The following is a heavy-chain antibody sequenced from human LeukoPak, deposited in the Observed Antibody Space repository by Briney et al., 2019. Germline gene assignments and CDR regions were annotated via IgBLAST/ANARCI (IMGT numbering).Heavy chain of an antibody. Sequence: PGGSLRLSCAASGFTFSSYSMNWVRQAPGKGLEWVSYISSSSSTIYYADSVKGRFTISRDNAKNSLYLQMNSLRAEDTAVYYCARDYGGYSGYDLGYWGQGTLVTVSS. J-gene: IGHJ4*02. CDR2: ISSSSSTI. D-gene: IGHD5-12*01. CDR3: ARDYGGYSGYDLGY. CDR1: GFTFSSYS. V-gene: IGHV3-48*01.